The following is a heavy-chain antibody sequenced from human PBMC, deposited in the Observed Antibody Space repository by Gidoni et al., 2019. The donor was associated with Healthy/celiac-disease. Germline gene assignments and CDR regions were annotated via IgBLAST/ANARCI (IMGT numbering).Heavy chain of an antibody. Sequence: YHSGSTNYNPSLKSRVTISVDKSKNQFSLKLSSVTAADTAVYYCASDVLGYCSGGSCYYWGQGTLVTVSS. CDR3: ASDVLGYCSGGSCYY. J-gene: IGHJ4*02. V-gene: IGHV4-4*02. CDR2: YHSGST. D-gene: IGHD2-15*01.